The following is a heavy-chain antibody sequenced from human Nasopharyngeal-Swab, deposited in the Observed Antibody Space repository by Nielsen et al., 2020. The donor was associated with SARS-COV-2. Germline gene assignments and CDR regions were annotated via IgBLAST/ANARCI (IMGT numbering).Heavy chain of an antibody. CDR3: AKTASSSLYWYFDL. D-gene: IGHD6-6*01. V-gene: IGHV3-23*01. Sequence: GGSLRLSCAASGFTFSDYYMSWIRQAPGKGLEWVSAISGSGGSTYYADSVKGRFTISRDNSKNTLYLQMNSLRAEDTAVYYCAKTASSSLYWYFDLWGRGTLVTVSS. CDR1: GFTFSDYY. J-gene: IGHJ2*01. CDR2: ISGSGGST.